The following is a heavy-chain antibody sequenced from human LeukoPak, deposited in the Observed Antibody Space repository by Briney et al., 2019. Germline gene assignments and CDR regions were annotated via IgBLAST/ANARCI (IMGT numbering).Heavy chain of an antibody. J-gene: IGHJ5*02. Sequence: SETLSLTCTVSGGSISSSPYYWGWIRQPPGKGLEWIVSIYYSGTTHYSPSLESRVTISVDTSKNQFSLKLASVTAADTAIYYCAKGAGGFSYYNWFDPWGQGTLVTVSS. D-gene: IGHD5-18*01. CDR2: IYYSGTT. V-gene: IGHV4-39*07. CDR1: GGSISSSPYY. CDR3: AKGAGGFSYYNWFDP.